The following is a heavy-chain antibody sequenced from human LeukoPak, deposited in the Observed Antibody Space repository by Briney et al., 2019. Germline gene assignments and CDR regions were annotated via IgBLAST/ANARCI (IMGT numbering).Heavy chain of an antibody. CDR2: VYYTGST. CDR1: GASISAYF. J-gene: IGHJ4*02. D-gene: IGHD6-19*01. CDR3: AGGQGWLPDY. V-gene: IGHV4-59*01. Sequence: SETLSLTCTVSGASISAYFWTWIRQPPGKEMEWIGSVYYTGSTNYKPSLKSRVTISLDTSKGQFSLKMTSLTAEDTAVYYCAGGQGWLPDYWGQGTLVTVSS.